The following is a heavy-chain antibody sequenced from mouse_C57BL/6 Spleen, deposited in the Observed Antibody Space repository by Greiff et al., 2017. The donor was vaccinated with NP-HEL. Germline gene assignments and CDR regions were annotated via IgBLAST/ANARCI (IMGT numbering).Heavy chain of an antibody. J-gene: IGHJ3*01. Sequence: EVKLEESGGGLVQPGGSLKLSCAASGFTFSDYYMYWVRQTPEKRLEWVAYISNGGGSTYYPDTVKGRFTISRDNAKNTLYLQMSRLKSEDTAMYYCARHLDYGNYSLAYWGQGTLVTVSA. CDR3: ARHLDYGNYSLAY. CDR2: ISNGGGST. V-gene: IGHV5-12*01. CDR1: GFTFSDYY. D-gene: IGHD2-1*01.